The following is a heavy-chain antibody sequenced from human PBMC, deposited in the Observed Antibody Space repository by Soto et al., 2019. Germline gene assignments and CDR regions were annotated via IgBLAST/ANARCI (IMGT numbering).Heavy chain of an antibody. CDR3: ARTYCDSTSCYTDWFDP. Sequence: QVQLVQSGAEVKKPGASVKVSCKASGYSFSTYDINWVRQAAGQGLEWMGWVNPKSGNTDYAQRFRGRVTMTSNTSISSAYKELSALTPEDTAVYYCARTYCDSTSCYTDWFDPWGQGTLVTVSS. V-gene: IGHV1-8*01. CDR2: VNPKSGNT. CDR1: GYSFSTYD. D-gene: IGHD2-2*02. J-gene: IGHJ5*02.